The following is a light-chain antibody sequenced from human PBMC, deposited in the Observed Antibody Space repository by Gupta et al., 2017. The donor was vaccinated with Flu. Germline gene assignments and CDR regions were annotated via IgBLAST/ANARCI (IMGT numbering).Light chain of an antibody. V-gene: IGKV1-5*03. CDR2: KAS. Sequence: DIQMTQSPSTLSASVGDTVTITCRASQTINNWLAWFQQRPGKAPKLLIYKASNLKSGVSSRFSGSQSGTEFTLTISGLQPDDFATYYCQQHRTYPLTFGGGTRIEI. CDR3: QQHRTYPLT. CDR1: QTINNW. J-gene: IGKJ4*01.